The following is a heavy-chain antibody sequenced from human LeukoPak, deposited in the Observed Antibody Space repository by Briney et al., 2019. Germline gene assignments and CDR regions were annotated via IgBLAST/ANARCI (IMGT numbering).Heavy chain of an antibody. CDR3: AKVEYTTSWYGVGSLDY. J-gene: IGHJ4*02. Sequence: GGSLRLSCAASGFSFSRYAMYWVRQAPGKGLEWVAISSFDGNNKYYADSVKGRFTMSKDNSKDTLYLQMNSLRAEDTAVYYCAKVEYTTSWYGVGSLDYWGQGTLVTVSS. D-gene: IGHD6-13*01. CDR1: GFSFSRYA. V-gene: IGHV3-30-3*01. CDR2: SSFDGNNK.